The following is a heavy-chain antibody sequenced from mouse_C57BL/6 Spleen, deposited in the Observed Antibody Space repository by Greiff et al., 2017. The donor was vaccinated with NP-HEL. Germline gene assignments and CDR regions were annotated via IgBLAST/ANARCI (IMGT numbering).Heavy chain of an antibody. D-gene: IGHD1-1*01. V-gene: IGHV1-15*01. CDR2: IDPETGGT. CDR3: TRDYGSDYYAMDY. CDR1: GYTFTDYE. J-gene: IGHJ4*01. Sequence: QVQLQQSGAELVRPGASVTLSCKASGYTFTDYEMHWVKQTPVHGLEWIGAIDPETGGTAYNQKFKGKAILTADKSSSTAYMELRSLTSEDSAVYYCTRDYGSDYYAMDYWGQGTSVTVSS.